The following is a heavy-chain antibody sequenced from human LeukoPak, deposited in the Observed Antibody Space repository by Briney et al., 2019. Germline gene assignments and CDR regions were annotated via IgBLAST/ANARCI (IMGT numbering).Heavy chain of an antibody. Sequence: GESLRLSCAASGFGFSSYSMNWVRQAPGKGLEWVSSISSSGSHIYYADSVKGRFTISRDNTKNSLFLQMNSLRVEDTAVYYCARDRCGTTNTYDAFDIWGQGTMVTVSS. CDR2: ISSSGSHI. V-gene: IGHV3-21*01. CDR1: GFGFSSYS. D-gene: IGHD2-2*01. CDR3: ARDRCGTTNTYDAFDI. J-gene: IGHJ3*02.